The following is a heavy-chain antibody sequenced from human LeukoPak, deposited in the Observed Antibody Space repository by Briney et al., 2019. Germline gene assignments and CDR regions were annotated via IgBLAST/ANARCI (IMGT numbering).Heavy chain of an antibody. CDR1: GFTFSSYA. J-gene: IGHJ4*02. CDR3: AKGSYYDSSGSFYFDY. CDR2: ISGSGDNT. Sequence: GGSLRLSCVVSGFTFSSYAMSWVRQAPGKGLEWVSGISGSGDNTYYADSVKGRFTISRDNSKNTLYVQMNSLGTEDTAAYYCAKGSYYDSSGSFYFDYWGRGTLVTVSS. D-gene: IGHD3-22*01. V-gene: IGHV3-23*01.